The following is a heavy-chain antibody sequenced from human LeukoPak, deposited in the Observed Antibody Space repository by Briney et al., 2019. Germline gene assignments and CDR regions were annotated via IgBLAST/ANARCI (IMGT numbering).Heavy chain of an antibody. CDR1: SGSFSGYY. CDR3: ARGSDSSPGYYYGLDV. J-gene: IGHJ6*02. D-gene: IGHD6-13*01. CDR2: INHSGST. V-gene: IGHV4-34*01. Sequence: SETLSLTCAVYSGSFSGYYWTWIRQPPGKGLEWIGEINHSGSTNYNPSLKSQVTISVDTSKDQFSLKVRSVTAADTAVYSCARGSDSSPGYYYGLDVWGQGTTVTVSS.